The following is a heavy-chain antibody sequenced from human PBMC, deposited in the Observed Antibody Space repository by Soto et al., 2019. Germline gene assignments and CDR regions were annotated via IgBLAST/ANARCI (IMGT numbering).Heavy chain of an antibody. CDR3: ASRNMLGDFDY. CDR1: GFTFTKYG. CDR2: ISYDGSSK. J-gene: IGHJ4*02. Sequence: QVQLVESGGGVVQPGRSLTLSCAVSGFTFTKYGMHWARQAPGKGLEWVAIISYDGSSKDYSDSVKGRFTISRDNSKNTHSLQMNSLRPEDTAVYYCASRNMLGDFDYWGQGTLVTVSS. V-gene: IGHV3-30-3*01. D-gene: IGHD3-16*01.